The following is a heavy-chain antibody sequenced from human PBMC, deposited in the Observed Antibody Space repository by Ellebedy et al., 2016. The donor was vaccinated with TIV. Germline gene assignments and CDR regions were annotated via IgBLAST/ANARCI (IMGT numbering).Heavy chain of an antibody. CDR2: IYTGDST. J-gene: IGHJ4*02. Sequence: GESLKISCTASEFTFGDYAMSWVRRAPGKGLEWVSAIYTGDSTNYADSVKGRFTISRDISKNTLYLQMNSLRAEDTAVYYCARLADYWGQGTLVTVSS. V-gene: IGHV3-66*01. CDR1: EFTFGDYA. CDR3: ARLADY.